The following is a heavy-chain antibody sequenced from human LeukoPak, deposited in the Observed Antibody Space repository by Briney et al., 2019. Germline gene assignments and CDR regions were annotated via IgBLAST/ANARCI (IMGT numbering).Heavy chain of an antibody. CDR2: ITTSSYT. CDR3: ARKSEDIQHRYFDL. Sequence: VGSLRPSSAFSSLSSGVSYMSCFCQAPGKGLEWVSYITTSSYTKYADSVKGRFTISRDNARNSLYLQMKSLRAEDTAVYYCARKSEDIQHRYFDLWGRGTLVTVSS. J-gene: IGHJ2*01. D-gene: IGHD2-15*01. CDR1: SLSSGVSY. V-gene: IGHV3-11*03.